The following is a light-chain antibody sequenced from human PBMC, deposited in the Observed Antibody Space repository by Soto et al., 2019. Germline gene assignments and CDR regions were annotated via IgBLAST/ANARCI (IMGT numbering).Light chain of an antibody. J-gene: IGKJ4*01. Sequence: DIQMTQSPSSLSASVGYRVTITCRASQTDKYLNWYQQIPGKAPKFLICTANILQSGVPSRFSGSGSGTEFSLTISTLQREDFATYYCQQSDRAPLTFGGGTKVEV. CDR1: QTDKY. V-gene: IGKV1-39*01. CDR3: QQSDRAPLT. CDR2: TAN.